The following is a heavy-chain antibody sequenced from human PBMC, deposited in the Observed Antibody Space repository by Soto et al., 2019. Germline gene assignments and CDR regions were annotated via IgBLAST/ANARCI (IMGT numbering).Heavy chain of an antibody. V-gene: IGHV1-18*01. J-gene: IGHJ3*02. D-gene: IGHD3-10*01. CDR2: ISAYNGNT. Sequence: GASVKVSCKASGYTFTSYGISWVRQAPGQGLEWMGWISAYNGNTNYAQKLQGRVTMTTDTSTSTAYMELRSLRSDDTAVYYCARVKFRVPTRSAIDIRGQGTMVTVSS. CDR1: GYTFTSYG. CDR3: ARVKFRVPTRSAIDI.